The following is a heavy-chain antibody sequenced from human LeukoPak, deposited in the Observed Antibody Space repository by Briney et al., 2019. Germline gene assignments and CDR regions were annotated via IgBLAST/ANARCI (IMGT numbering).Heavy chain of an antibody. CDR2: IYSGGST. CDR3: ARDQGAAAGN. J-gene: IGHJ4*02. D-gene: IGHD6-13*01. Sequence: PGGSLRLSCAASGFTFSSYSMNWVRQAPGKGLEWVSVIYSGGSTFYADSVKGRFTISRDNSENMLYLQMNNLRAEDTAVYYCARDQGAAAGNWGQGTQVAVSS. V-gene: IGHV3-53*01. CDR1: GFTFSSYS.